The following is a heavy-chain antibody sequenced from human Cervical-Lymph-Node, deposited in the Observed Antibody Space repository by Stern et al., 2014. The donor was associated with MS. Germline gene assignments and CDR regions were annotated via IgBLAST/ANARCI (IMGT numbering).Heavy chain of an antibody. D-gene: IGHD6-6*01. V-gene: IGHV5-51*01. CDR1: GYSFTTYW. CDR3: ARGGEYSSSSPFDH. CDR2: IYPDDTDT. Sequence: VQLVQSGAEGKTAGESLKISCQTSGYSFTTYWIGWVRQVPGKGLEWMGSIYPDDTDTRYGPSFQGQVTISVDKSFSPTYLQWSSLRASDTAMYYGARGGEYSSSSPFDHWGQGTLVTVSS. J-gene: IGHJ4*02.